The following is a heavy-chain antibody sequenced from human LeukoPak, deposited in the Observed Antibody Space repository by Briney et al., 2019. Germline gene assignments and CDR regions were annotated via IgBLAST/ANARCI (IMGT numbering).Heavy chain of an antibody. J-gene: IGHJ4*02. Sequence: GGSLRLSCAASGFTFNNYFMHWVRQAPGKGLVWVSRITSDGSGTNYADSVKGRFTISRDNAKNTLYLQMNSLRVEDTAVYYCVNLGYCTTSSCQPWGQGTLVTVSS. D-gene: IGHD2-2*01. CDR1: GFTFNNYF. CDR2: ITSDGSGT. CDR3: VNLGYCTTSSCQP. V-gene: IGHV3-74*01.